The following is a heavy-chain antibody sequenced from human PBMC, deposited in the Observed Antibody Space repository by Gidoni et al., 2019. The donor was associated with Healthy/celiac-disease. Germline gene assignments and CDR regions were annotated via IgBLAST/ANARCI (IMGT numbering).Heavy chain of an antibody. CDR3: ARGTTIFGVVRSNNWFDP. J-gene: IGHJ5*02. CDR2: INHSGST. CDR1: GGSFRGYY. Sequence: QVQLQQWGAGLLKPSETLSLTCAVYGGSFRGYYWSWIRQPPGKGLEWIGEINHSGSTNYNPSLKSRVTISVDTSKNQFSLKLSSVTAADTAVYYCARGTTIFGVVRSNNWFDPWGQGTLVTVSS. D-gene: IGHD3-3*01. V-gene: IGHV4-34*01.